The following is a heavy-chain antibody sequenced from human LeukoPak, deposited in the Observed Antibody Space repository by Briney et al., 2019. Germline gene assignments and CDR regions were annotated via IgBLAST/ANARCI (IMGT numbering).Heavy chain of an antibody. Sequence: GGSLRLSCAASGFTFSDYYMSWIRQAPGKGLEWVSYISSSGSTMYYADSVKGRFTISRDNAKNSLYLQMNSLRAEDTAVYYCARIAKIYGGNSGSLLWYFDLWGRGTLVTVSS. CDR3: ARIAKIYGGNSGSLLWYFDL. CDR2: ISSSGSTM. V-gene: IGHV3-11*01. J-gene: IGHJ2*01. CDR1: GFTFSDYY. D-gene: IGHD4-23*01.